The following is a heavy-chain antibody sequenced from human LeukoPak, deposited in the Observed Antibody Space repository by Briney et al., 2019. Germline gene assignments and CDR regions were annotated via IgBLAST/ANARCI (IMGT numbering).Heavy chain of an antibody. D-gene: IGHD6-19*01. Sequence: GGSMRLSCAASGFTFSSYVMSWVRQAPGKRLEWVSAISGSGGSTYYADSVKGRFTISRDNSKNTLYLQMNSLRAEDTAVYYWAKISSGWYEDWFDPWGQGTLVTVSS. V-gene: IGHV3-23*01. J-gene: IGHJ5*02. CDR3: AKISSGWYEDWFDP. CDR1: GFTFSSYV. CDR2: ISGSGGST.